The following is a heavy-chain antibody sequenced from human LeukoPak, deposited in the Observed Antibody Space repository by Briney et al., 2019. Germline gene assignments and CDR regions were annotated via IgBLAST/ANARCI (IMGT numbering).Heavy chain of an antibody. CDR3: ARVDCSSTSCYMKGNYYYYMDV. CDR2: IYYNGST. J-gene: IGHJ6*03. V-gene: IGHV4-39*07. CDR1: GGSISSSSYY. Sequence: PSETLSLTCTVSGGSISSSSYYWGWIRQPPGKGLEWIGSIYYNGSTYYNPSLKSRVTISVDTSKNQFSLKLSSVTAADTAVYYCARVDCSSTSCYMKGNYYYYMDVWGKGTTVTVSS. D-gene: IGHD2-2*02.